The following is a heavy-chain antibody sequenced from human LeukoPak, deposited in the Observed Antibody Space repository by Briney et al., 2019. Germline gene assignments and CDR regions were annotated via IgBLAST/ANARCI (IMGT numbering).Heavy chain of an antibody. J-gene: IGHJ6*03. CDR3: ARSGLFGYYYYYYMDV. CDR1: GYTFTSYD. D-gene: IGHD3-22*01. CDR2: MNPNSGNT. Sequence: ASVKVSCKASGYTFTSYDINWVRQATGQGLEWMGWMNPNSGNTGYAQKFQGRVTMTRNTSISTAYMELSSLRSEDTAVYYCARSGLFGYYYYYYMDVWGKGTTVNVSS. V-gene: IGHV1-8*01.